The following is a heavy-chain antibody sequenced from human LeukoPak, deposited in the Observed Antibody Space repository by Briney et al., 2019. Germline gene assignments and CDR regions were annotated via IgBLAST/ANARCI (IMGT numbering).Heavy chain of an antibody. Sequence: PGGSLRLSCVASGFTFGKYWMSWVRQAPGKGLEWVANIKLDGSEKNYVDSVKGRFTISRDNSKNTLYLQMNSLRAEDSALYYCASDMHSNSHGTFNSWGQGTLVTVSS. CDR2: IKLDGSEK. CDR3: ASDMHSNSHGTFNS. J-gene: IGHJ4*02. CDR1: GFTFGKYW. V-gene: IGHV3-7*01. D-gene: IGHD6-6*01.